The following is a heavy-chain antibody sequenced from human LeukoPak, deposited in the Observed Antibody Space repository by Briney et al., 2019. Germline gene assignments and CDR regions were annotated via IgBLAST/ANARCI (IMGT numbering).Heavy chain of an antibody. D-gene: IGHD6-13*01. J-gene: IGHJ3*02. V-gene: IGHV4-39*01. CDR3: ARSYSSSWYHDAFDI. Sequence: AETLSLTCTVSGGSISSSSYYWGWIRQPPGKGLEWIGSIYYSGSTYYNPSLKSRVTISVDTSKNQFSLKLSSLTAADTAVYYCARSYSSSWYHDAFDIWGKGTMVTVSS. CDR2: IYYSGST. CDR1: GGSISSSSYY.